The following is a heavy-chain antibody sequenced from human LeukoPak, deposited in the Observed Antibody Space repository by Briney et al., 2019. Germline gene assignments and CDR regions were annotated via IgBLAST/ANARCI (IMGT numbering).Heavy chain of an antibody. Sequence: GASVKVSCKASGGTFSSYAISWVRQAPGQGLEWMGGIIPIFGTANYAQKFQGRVTITADESTSTAYMELSSLRSEDTAVYYCAKTHNDYGDPAYLDYWGQGTLVTVSS. CDR2: IIPIFGTA. V-gene: IGHV1-69*13. D-gene: IGHD4-17*01. CDR3: AKTHNDYGDPAYLDY. J-gene: IGHJ4*02. CDR1: GGTFSSYA.